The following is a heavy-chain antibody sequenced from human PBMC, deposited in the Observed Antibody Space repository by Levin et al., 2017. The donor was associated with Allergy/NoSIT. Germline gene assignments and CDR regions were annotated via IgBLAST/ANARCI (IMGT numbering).Heavy chain of an antibody. CDR1: GFAFRNSG. Sequence: PGGSLRLSCAASGFAFRNSGMHWVRQAPGKGLEWVALISYEGSYKFYADSVKGRFAISRDNSKNTLYLQMNSLRAEDTAVYYCAKDLVQYYYYYAMDDWGQGTTVTVSS. CDR3: AKDLVQYYYYYAMDD. J-gene: IGHJ6*02. D-gene: IGHD6-6*01. V-gene: IGHV3-30*18. CDR2: ISYEGSYK.